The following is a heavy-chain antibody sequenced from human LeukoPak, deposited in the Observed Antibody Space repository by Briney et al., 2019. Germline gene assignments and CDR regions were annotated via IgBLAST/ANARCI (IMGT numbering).Heavy chain of an antibody. D-gene: IGHD3-16*01. V-gene: IGHV4-59*12. CDR1: GGSISSYY. Sequence: SETLSLTCTVSGGSISSYYWSWIRQPPGKGLEWIGYIYYSGSTYYNPSLKSRVTISVDTSKNQFSLELSSVTAADTAVYYCARGPGRAITFGGAFDAFDIWGQGTMVTVSS. CDR3: ARGPGRAITFGGAFDAFDI. J-gene: IGHJ3*02. CDR2: IYYSGST.